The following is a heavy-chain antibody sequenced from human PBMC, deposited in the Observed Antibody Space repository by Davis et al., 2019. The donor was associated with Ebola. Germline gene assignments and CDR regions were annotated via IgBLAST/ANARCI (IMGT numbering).Heavy chain of an antibody. CDR2: ISYDGSNK. CDR3: AGQGPAAILDY. J-gene: IGHJ4*02. D-gene: IGHD2-2*02. CDR1: GFTFSSYA. V-gene: IGHV3-30-3*01. Sequence: GESLKTSCAASGFTFSSYAMHWVRQAPGKGLEWVAVISYDGSNKYYADSVKGRFTISRDNSKNPLYLQMNSLRAEDTAVYYCAGQGPAAILDYWGQGTLVTVSS.